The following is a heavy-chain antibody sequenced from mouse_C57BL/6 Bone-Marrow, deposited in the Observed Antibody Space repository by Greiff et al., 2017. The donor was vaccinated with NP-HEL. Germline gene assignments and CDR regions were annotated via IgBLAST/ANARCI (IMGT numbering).Heavy chain of an antibody. CDR3: ARDRYGNYGDWYFDV. D-gene: IGHD2-10*02. CDR1: GFTFSSYA. V-gene: IGHV5-4*01. Sequence: EVKLQESGGGLVKPGGSLKLSCAASGFTFSSYAMSWVRQTPEKRLEWVATISDGGSSPYYPDNVKGRFTISRDNAKNNLYLQMSHLKSEDTAMYYCARDRYGNYGDWYFDVWGTGTTVTVSS. J-gene: IGHJ1*03. CDR2: ISDGGSSP.